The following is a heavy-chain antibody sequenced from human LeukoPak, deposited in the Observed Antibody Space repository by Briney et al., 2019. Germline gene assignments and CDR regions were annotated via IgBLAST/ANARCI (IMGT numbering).Heavy chain of an antibody. Sequence: SETLSLTCTVSDGSISSYYWSWIRQPPGKGLEWIGHIYDSGSTNYNPSLKSRVTISVDTSKNQFSLKLSSVTAADTAVYYCARGHSSWRLWGQGTLVTVSS. CDR3: ARGHSSWRL. CDR1: DGSISSYY. D-gene: IGHD6-13*01. V-gene: IGHV4-59*01. CDR2: IYDSGST. J-gene: IGHJ4*02.